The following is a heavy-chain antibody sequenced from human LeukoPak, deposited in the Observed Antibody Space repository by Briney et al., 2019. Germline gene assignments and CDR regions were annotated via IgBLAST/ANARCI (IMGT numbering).Heavy chain of an antibody. Sequence: PGGSLRLSCAASGFTFSSYGMPWVRQAPGKGLEWVAVISYDGSNKYYADSVKGRFTISRDNSKNTLYLQMNSLRAEDTAVYYCAVRVAQFRNFDYWGQGTLVTVSS. CDR1: GFTFSSYG. V-gene: IGHV3-30*03. J-gene: IGHJ4*02. CDR2: ISYDGSNK. D-gene: IGHD5-12*01. CDR3: AVRVAQFRNFDY.